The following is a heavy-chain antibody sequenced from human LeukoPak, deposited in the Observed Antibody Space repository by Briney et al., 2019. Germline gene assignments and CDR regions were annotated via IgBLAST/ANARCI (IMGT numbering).Heavy chain of an antibody. CDR1: GYTFTGYY. V-gene: IGHV1-46*01. CDR3: ARAQAQAYGSGGYYIPVISGSDY. CDR2: INPSGGST. Sequence: GASVKVSCKASGYTFTGYYMHWVRQAPGQGLEWMGIINPSGGSTSYAQKFQGRVTMTRDTSTSTVYMELSSLRSEDTAVYYCARAQAQAYGSGGYYIPVISGSDYWGQGTLVTVSS. D-gene: IGHD3-10*01. J-gene: IGHJ4*02.